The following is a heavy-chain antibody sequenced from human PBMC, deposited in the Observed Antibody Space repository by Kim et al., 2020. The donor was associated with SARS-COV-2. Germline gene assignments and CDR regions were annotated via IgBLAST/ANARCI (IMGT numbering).Heavy chain of an antibody. V-gene: IGHV3-23*01. CDR3: ATPQGPGPVAAAGAGGYFQH. CDR1: GFTFSSYA. Sequence: GGSLRLSCAASGFTFSSYAMSWVRQAPGKGLEWVSAISGSGGSTYYADSVKGRFTISRDNSKNTLYLQMNSLRAEDTAVYYCATPQGPGPVAAAGAGGYFQHWGQGTLVTVSS. CDR2: ISGSGGST. D-gene: IGHD6-13*01. J-gene: IGHJ1*01.